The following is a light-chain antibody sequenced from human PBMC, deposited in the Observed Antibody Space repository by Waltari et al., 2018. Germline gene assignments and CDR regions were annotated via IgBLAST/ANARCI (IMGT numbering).Light chain of an antibody. V-gene: IGKV3-20*01. Sequence: EIVLTQYPGTLSLSPGESATLSCRASQTIIKYLAWYQKQPGQAPRLLIYHTSIRAAGLPDRLSGCGSGTDLSLFIMRLEPEDFAVYYCQHYVRLPATFGQGTKVEIK. CDR3: QHYVRLPAT. CDR2: HTS. CDR1: QTIIKY. J-gene: IGKJ1*01.